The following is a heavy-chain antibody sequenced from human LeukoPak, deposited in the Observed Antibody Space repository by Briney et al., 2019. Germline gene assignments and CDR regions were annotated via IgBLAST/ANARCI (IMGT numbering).Heavy chain of an antibody. D-gene: IGHD6-19*01. CDR2: ISYDGSNK. Sequence: TGGSLRLSCAASGFIFSSYGMHWVRQAPGKGLEWVAVISYDGSNKYYADSVKGRFTISRDNSKNTLYLQMNSLRAEDTAVYYCARASGWFLDYWAREPWSPSPQ. J-gene: IGHJ4*02. V-gene: IGHV3-30*03. CDR1: GFIFSSYG. CDR3: ARASGWFLDY.